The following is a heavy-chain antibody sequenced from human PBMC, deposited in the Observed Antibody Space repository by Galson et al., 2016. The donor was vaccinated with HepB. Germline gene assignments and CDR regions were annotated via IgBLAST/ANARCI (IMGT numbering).Heavy chain of an antibody. CDR1: GGSISSGGYS. CDR3: ARVLLTIVVVLN. Sequence: TLSLTCGVSGGSISSGGYSWSWIRQPPGKGLEWIGYIYHSGSTYYNPSLKSRVTISVDRSKNQFSLKLSSVTAADTAVYYCARVLLTIVVVLNWGQGTLVTVSS. CDR2: IYHSGST. J-gene: IGHJ4*02. V-gene: IGHV4-30-2*01. D-gene: IGHD3-22*01.